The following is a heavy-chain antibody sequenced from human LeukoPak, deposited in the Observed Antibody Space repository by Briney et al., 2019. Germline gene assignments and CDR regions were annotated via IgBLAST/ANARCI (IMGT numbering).Heavy chain of an antibody. J-gene: IGHJ4*02. CDR2: IYYSGST. CDR3: ARLRYYSGSGPPWYFDY. Sequence: SETLSLTCTVSGGSVSSSSFYWGWIRQPPGKGLEWIGSIYYSGSTYYNPSLKSRVTISVDTSKNQFSLRLSSVTAADTALHYCARLRYYSGSGPPWYFDYWGQGTPVTVSS. D-gene: IGHD3-10*01. CDR1: GGSVSSSSFY. V-gene: IGHV4-39*01.